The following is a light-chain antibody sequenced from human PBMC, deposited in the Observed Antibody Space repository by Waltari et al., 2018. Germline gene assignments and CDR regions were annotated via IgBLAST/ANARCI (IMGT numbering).Light chain of an antibody. CDR1: DTEFV. Sequence: QSAPTQPHSVSGSPGQSVTISCTGIDTEFVSWYQQHPDKPPKFLIYGVSYRPSGVSARFSGSKSGNTASLTISGLQAEDEADYYCCSFTTSRTWVFGGGTRLTVL. J-gene: IGLJ3*02. CDR2: GVS. V-gene: IGLV2-14*03. CDR3: CSFTTSRTWV.